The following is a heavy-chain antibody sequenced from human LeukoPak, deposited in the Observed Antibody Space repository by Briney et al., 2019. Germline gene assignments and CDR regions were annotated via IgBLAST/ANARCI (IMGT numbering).Heavy chain of an antibody. V-gene: IGHV4-59*01. CDR1: GFTISGNY. CDR2: IYYSGST. D-gene: IGHD4-17*01. Sequence: SETLSLTCSGSGFTISGNYWSWIRQPPGKGLEWIGYIYYSGSTNYNPSLKSRVTISVDTSKNPFSLQLSSVTAADAAVYYCARGYGGYWSFDYWGQGTLVTVSS. J-gene: IGHJ4*02. CDR3: ARGYGGYWSFDY.